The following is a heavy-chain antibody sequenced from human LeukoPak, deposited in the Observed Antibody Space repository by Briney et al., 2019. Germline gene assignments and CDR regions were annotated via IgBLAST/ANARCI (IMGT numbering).Heavy chain of an antibody. Sequence: GGSLRLSCAASGFTFSNYAMSWVRQAPGKGLEWVSAITGSGGNTYYADSVKGRFTISRDNSKSTVFLQMNSLKAEDTAVYYCAKWGDYDVLTGYYVSDYWGQGTLVTVSS. J-gene: IGHJ4*02. CDR2: ITGSGGNT. CDR3: AKWGDYDVLTGYYVSDY. D-gene: IGHD3-9*01. CDR1: GFTFSNYA. V-gene: IGHV3-23*01.